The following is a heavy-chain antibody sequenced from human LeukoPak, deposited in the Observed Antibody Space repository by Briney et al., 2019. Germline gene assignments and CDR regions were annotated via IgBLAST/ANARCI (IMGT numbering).Heavy chain of an antibody. Sequence: GGSLRLSCAASGFTFSSYETNWVRQAPGRGLEWVSYISSSGSTIYYADSVKGRFTISRDNAKNSLYLQMTSLRAEDTAVYYCATRRGYTYNWGQGTLVTVSS. V-gene: IGHV3-48*03. CDR1: GFTFSSYE. CDR3: ATRRGYTYN. D-gene: IGHD5-18*01. CDR2: ISSSGSTI. J-gene: IGHJ4*02.